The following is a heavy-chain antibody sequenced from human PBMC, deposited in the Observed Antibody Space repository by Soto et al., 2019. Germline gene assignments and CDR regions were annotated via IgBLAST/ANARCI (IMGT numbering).Heavy chain of an antibody. CDR3: ARVWPPDTAMVMGFDY. CDR2: IIPIFGTA. J-gene: IGHJ4*02. D-gene: IGHD5-18*01. CDR1: GGTFSSYA. Sequence: ASVKVSCKASGGTFSSYAISWVRQAPGQGLEWMGGIIPIFGTANYAQKFQGRVTITADESTSTAYMELSSLRSEDTAVYYCARVWPPDTAMVMGFDYWGQGTLVTVSS. V-gene: IGHV1-69*13.